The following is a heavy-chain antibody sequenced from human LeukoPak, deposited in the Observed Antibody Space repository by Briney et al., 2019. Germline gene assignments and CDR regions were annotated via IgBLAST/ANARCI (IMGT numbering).Heavy chain of an antibody. CDR2: IYYSGST. CDR3: ARSPLYCSGGSCSPDAFDI. Sequence: SETLSLTCTVSGGSISTYYWSWIRQPPGKGLEWIGYIYYSGSTNYNPSLKSRVTISLDTSKNEFSLKVTSVTAADTAVYYCARSPLYCSGGSCSPDAFDIWGQGTTVTVSS. CDR1: GGSISTYY. J-gene: IGHJ3*02. D-gene: IGHD2-15*01. V-gene: IGHV4-59*12.